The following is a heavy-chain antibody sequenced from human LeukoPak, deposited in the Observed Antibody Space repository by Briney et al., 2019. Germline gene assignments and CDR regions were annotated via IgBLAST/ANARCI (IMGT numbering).Heavy chain of an antibody. V-gene: IGHV4-39*01. J-gene: IGHJ4*02. CDR2: IYSSATT. CDR3: TSKAGVTMIVVVITPPHYFDY. Sequence: SETLSLTCTVSGGSISSSSYYCGWIRQPPGKGLEWIGSIYSSATTSYNPTLASRVTISVDTSKNQFSLKLSSVTAADTAVYYCTSKAGVTMIVVVITPPHYFDYCGQGSLVTVSS. D-gene: IGHD3-22*01. CDR1: GGSISSSSYY.